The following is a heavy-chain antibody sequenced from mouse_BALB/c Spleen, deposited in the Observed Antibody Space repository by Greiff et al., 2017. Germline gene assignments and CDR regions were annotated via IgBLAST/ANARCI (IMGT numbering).Heavy chain of an antibody. CDR2: ISSGSSTI. CDR1: GFTFSSFG. V-gene: IGHV5-17*02. J-gene: IGHJ4*01. CDR3: ASYDYDAMDY. Sequence: EVQGVESGGGLVQPGGSRKLSCAASGFTFSSFGMHWVRQAPEKGLEWVAYISSGSSTIYYADTVKGRFTISRDNPKNTLFLQMTSLRSEDTAMYYCASYDYDAMDYWGQGTSVTVSS.